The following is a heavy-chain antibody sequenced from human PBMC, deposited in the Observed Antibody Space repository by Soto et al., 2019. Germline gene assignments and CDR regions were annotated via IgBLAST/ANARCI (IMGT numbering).Heavy chain of an antibody. V-gene: IGHV3-7*01. CDR1: QLTFSPYY. Sequence: EGQLVESGGGLVQPGGSLRLSCAASQLTFSPYYMSWVRQAPGKGLEWVAHIKEDGSEKFYVDSVKGRFTISRDNAHNLLFLQMNCLRVEDTAVYYCARSPWSASDIWGQGTMVTVSS. CDR2: IKEDGSEK. J-gene: IGHJ3*02. D-gene: IGHD3-3*01. CDR3: ARSPWSASDI.